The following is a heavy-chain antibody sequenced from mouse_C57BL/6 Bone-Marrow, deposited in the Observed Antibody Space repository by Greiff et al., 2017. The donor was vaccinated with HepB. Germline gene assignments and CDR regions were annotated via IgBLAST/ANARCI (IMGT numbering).Heavy chain of an antibody. CDR1: GFSLTSYG. D-gene: IGHD2-10*02. V-gene: IGHV2-2*01. CDR3: ARSPYGKQSYYFDY. J-gene: IGHJ2*01. Sequence: VQRVESGPGLVQPSQSLSITCTVSGFSLTSYGVHWVRQSPGKGLEWLGVIWSGGSTDYNAAFISRLSISKDNSKSQVFFKMNSLQADDTAIYYCARSPYGKQSYYFDYWGQGTTLTVSS. CDR2: IWSGGST.